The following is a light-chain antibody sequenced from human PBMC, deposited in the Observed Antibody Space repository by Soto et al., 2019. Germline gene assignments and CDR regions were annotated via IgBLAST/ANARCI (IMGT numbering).Light chain of an antibody. CDR2: DVT. V-gene: IGLV2-8*01. CDR3: SSYTDRKHLV. J-gene: IGLJ1*01. CDR1: SSDIGGYNS. Sequence: QSALTQSPSASGSPGQSVTISCTGTSSDIGGYNSVSWYQQHPGKAPKVMIYDVTKRPSGVPDRFSGSKSGNTASLTVSALQAEDEADSYCSSYTDRKHLVFGTGTKLTVL.